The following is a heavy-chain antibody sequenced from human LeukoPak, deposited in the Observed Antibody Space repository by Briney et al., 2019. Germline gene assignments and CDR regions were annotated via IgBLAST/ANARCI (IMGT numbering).Heavy chain of an antibody. J-gene: IGHJ4*02. Sequence: SQTLSLTCTVSGGSIGSGSYYWSWIRQPAGTGLEWIGRIYTSGSTNYNPSLKSRVTISVDTSKNQFSLKLSSVTAVDTAVYYCARNRDGYNSFDYWGQGTLVTVSS. CDR3: ARNRDGYNSFDY. CDR1: GGSIGSGSYY. V-gene: IGHV4-61*02. CDR2: IYTSGST. D-gene: IGHD5-24*01.